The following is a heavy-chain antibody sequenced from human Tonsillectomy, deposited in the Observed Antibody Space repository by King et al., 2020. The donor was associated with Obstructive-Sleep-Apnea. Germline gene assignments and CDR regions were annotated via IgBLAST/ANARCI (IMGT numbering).Heavy chain of an antibody. V-gene: IGHV4-59*08. CDR1: VGSITNYY. D-gene: IGHD1-1*01. Sequence: QLQESGPGLVRPSETLSLTCTVPVGSITNYYWGWIRQTPGKGLEWIGYIYYSVITDYNPALRGRVTISVDTSKNQLYLRVTSVTAADTAEYFCARWNEGFDYWGQGTLVTVSS. J-gene: IGHJ4*02. CDR2: IYYSVIT. CDR3: ARWNEGFDY.